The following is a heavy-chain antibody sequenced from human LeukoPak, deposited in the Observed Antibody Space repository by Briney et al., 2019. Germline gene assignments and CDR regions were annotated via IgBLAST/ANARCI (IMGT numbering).Heavy chain of an antibody. CDR1: GFTFSSYS. J-gene: IGHJ4*02. Sequence: KPGGSLRLSCAASGFTFSSYSMNWVRQAPGKGLEWVSSISSSSYIYYADSVKGRFTISRDNAKNSLYLQMNSLRAEDTAVYYCARSRGAAACSIGYWGQGTLVTVSS. V-gene: IGHV3-21*01. CDR2: ISSSSYI. D-gene: IGHD6-13*01. CDR3: ARSRGAAACSIGY.